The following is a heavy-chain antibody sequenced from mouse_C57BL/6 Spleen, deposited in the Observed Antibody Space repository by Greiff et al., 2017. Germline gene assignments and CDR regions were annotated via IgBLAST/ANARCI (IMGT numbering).Heavy chain of an antibody. CDR1: GYTFTSYW. Sequence: QVQLKQPGAELVKPGASVKMSCKASGYTFTSYWITWVKQRPGQGLEWIGDIYPGSGSTNYNEKFKSKATLTVDTSSSTAYMQLSSLTSEYSAVYYCARPPYYYGSSYDAMDYWGQGTSVTVSS. CDR2: IYPGSGST. D-gene: IGHD1-1*01. CDR3: ARPPYYYGSSYDAMDY. V-gene: IGHV1-55*01. J-gene: IGHJ4*01.